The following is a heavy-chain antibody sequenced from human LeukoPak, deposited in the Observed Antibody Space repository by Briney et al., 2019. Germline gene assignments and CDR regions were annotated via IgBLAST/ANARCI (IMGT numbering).Heavy chain of an antibody. CDR1: GFTFSSYA. Sequence: GGSLRLSCAASGFTFSSYAMSWVHQAPGKGLEWVSAISGSGGSTYYADSVKGRFTISRDNSKNTLYLHMNSRRAEDTAVYYCAKAGDSSGYYRVDYWGQGTLVTVSS. J-gene: IGHJ4*02. V-gene: IGHV3-23*01. CDR2: ISGSGGST. CDR3: AKAGDSSGYYRVDY. D-gene: IGHD3-22*01.